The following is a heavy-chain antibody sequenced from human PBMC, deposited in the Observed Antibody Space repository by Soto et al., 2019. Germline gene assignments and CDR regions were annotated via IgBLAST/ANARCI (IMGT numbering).Heavy chain of an antibody. CDR2: IYHSGST. Sequence: ETLSLTCTVSGGSISTYYWSWIRQTPGKGLEWIGYIYHSGSTNYNPSLKSRVTISVDTSKNQFSLKLSSVTAADTAVYYCARHDYGDYVFDYWGQGTLVTVSS. D-gene: IGHD4-17*01. J-gene: IGHJ4*02. CDR1: GGSISTYY. V-gene: IGHV4-59*08. CDR3: ARHDYGDYVFDY.